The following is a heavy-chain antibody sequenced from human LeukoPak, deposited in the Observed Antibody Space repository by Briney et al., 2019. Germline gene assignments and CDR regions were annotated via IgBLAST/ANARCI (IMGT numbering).Heavy chain of an antibody. CDR2: IYTSGST. CDR1: GGSISSYY. CDR3: ARARIVGAPGAYDAFDI. V-gene: IGHV4-4*07. D-gene: IGHD1-26*01. J-gene: IGHJ3*02. Sequence: SETLSLTCTVSGGSISSYYWSWIRQPAGKGLVWIGRIYTSGSTNYNPSLTSRVTMSVDTSKNQFSLKLSSVTAADTAVYYCARARIVGAPGAYDAFDIWGQGTMVTVSS.